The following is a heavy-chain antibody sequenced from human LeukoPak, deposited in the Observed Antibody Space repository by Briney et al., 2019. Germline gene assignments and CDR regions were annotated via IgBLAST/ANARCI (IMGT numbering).Heavy chain of an antibody. CDR3: ARGFLEWLSFDY. Sequence: GAPLKISFKGSGYSFTSYWIGWVRPMPGKGLEWMGIIYPGDSDTRYSPSFQGQVTISADKSISTAYLQWSSLKASDTAMYYCARGFLEWLSFDYWGQGTLVTVSS. D-gene: IGHD3-3*01. CDR2: IYPGDSDT. J-gene: IGHJ4*02. CDR1: GYSFTSYW. V-gene: IGHV5-51*01.